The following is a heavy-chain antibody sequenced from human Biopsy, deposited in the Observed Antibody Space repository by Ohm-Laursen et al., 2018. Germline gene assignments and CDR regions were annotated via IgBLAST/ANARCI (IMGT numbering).Heavy chain of an antibody. D-gene: IGHD2/OR15-2a*01. CDR1: GGSISSDY. CDR3: ARATNSTGWPYYYFYGMDV. J-gene: IGHJ6*02. CDR2: IYYSGST. V-gene: IGHV4-59*01. Sequence: TLSLTCTVSGGSISSDYWSWIRQTPGKGLEWIGDIYYSGSTNYNPSLKSRVTISEDTSKNQFSLRLNSVTAADTAVYYCARATNSTGWPYYYFYGMDVWGQGTTVTVSS.